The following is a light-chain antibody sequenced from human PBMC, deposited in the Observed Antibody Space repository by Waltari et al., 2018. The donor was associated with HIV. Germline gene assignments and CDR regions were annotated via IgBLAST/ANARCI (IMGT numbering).Light chain of an antibody. CDR3: QQYDSGPRGIT. CDR1: QSISAK. V-gene: IGKV3-15*01. J-gene: IGKJ2*01. Sequence: EIVMTQSPPTLSVSPGQRVTLSCRASQSISAKVAWYQQRPGQAPRLLIYEAATRPTGIPARVSGSGSWTEFTLTISSLQSEDFATYFWQQYDSGPRGITFGQGTMLEIK. CDR2: EAA.